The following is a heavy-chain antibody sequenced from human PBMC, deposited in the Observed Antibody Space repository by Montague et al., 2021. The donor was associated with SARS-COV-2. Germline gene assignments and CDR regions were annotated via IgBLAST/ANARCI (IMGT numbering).Heavy chain of an antibody. CDR3: ALPLGGARFDP. Sequence: SETLSLICTVSGGSISSDNWWTWVRQPPGKGLEWIGDIFHSGTTNYNPSLKSRLTISVDKSKNQISLKLISVTAAGTAMYYCALPLGGARFDPWGQGTLVTVSS. V-gene: IGHV4-4*02. CDR1: GGSISSDNW. D-gene: IGHD3-16*01. CDR2: IFHSGTT. J-gene: IGHJ5*02.